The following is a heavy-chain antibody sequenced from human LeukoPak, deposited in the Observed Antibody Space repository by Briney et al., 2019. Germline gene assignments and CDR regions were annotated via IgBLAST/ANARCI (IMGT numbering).Heavy chain of an antibody. CDR2: INSDGSST. Sequence: GGSLRLSCAASGFTFSSYWMHWVCQAPGKGLVWVSRINSDGSSTNYADSVKGRFTISRDNAKNTLYLQMNSLRAEDTAVYYCTRFLYYYDSSSYHDYFDYWGQGTLVTVSS. D-gene: IGHD3-22*01. J-gene: IGHJ4*02. CDR1: GFTFSSYW. V-gene: IGHV3-74*01. CDR3: TRFLYYYDSSSYHDYFDY.